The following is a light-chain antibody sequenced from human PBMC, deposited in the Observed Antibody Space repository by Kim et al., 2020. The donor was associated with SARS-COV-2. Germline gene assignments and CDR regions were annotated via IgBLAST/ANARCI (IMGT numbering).Light chain of an antibody. V-gene: IGKV1-9*01. CDR2: AAS. CDR1: QAISTY. CDR3: QQLNNYPLT. Sequence: DIQMTQSPSSLSASVGDRVTITCRASQAISTYLVWYQQKPGKTPTVLIYAASTLQSGVPSRFSGSGSGTDFTLTISSLQPEDFATYYCQQLNNYPLTFGGGTKVDIK. J-gene: IGKJ4*01.